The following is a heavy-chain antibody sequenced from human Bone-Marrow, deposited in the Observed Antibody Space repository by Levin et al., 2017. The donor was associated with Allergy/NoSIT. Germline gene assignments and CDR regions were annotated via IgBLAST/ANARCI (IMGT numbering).Heavy chain of an antibody. Sequence: SVKVSCKASGGTFSSYAISWVRQAPGQGLEWMGGIIPIFGTANYAQKFQGRVTITADKSTSTAYMELSSLRSEDTAVYYCARVAGDTAMVTLYYYYYMDVWGKGTTVTVSS. CDR3: ARVAGDTAMVTLYYYYYMDV. V-gene: IGHV1-69*06. CDR1: GGTFSSYA. D-gene: IGHD5-18*01. CDR2: IIPIFGTA. J-gene: IGHJ6*03.